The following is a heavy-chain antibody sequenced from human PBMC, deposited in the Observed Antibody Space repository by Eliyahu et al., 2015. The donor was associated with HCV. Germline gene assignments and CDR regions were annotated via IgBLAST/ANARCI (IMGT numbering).Heavy chain of an antibody. CDR1: GFSFRGFG. V-gene: IGHV3-30*19. Sequence: QVQLVESGGGVVQPGRSLSLSCSASGFSFRGFGMNWVXQAPGKGLEWVAVISDEGRNKYYADSVKGRFTISRDNPKNTLFLQMNSLRPEDTAVYYCARDPFLGLGYCSGGTCYSAFDIWGRGTMVTVSS. CDR2: ISDEGRNK. D-gene: IGHD2-15*01. J-gene: IGHJ3*02. CDR3: ARDPFLGLGYCSGGTCYSAFDI.